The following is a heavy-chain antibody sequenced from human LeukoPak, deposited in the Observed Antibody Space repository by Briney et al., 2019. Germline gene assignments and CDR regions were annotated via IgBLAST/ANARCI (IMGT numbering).Heavy chain of an antibody. CDR3: ARDSYHGYNYESYFQH. CDR2: IWYDGSNK. D-gene: IGHD5-24*01. V-gene: IGHV3-33*01. Sequence: GGSLRLSCAASGFTFSSYGMHWVRQAPGKGLEWVAVIWYDGSNKHYADSVKGRFTISRDNSKNTLYLQMNSLRAEDTAVYYCARDSYHGYNYESYFQHWGQGTLVTVSS. CDR1: GFTFSSYG. J-gene: IGHJ1*01.